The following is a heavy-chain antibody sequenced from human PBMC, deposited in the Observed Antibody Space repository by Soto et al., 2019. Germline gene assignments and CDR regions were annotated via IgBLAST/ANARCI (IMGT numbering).Heavy chain of an antibody. CDR1: GNSFTSYW. V-gene: IGHV5-10-1*01. J-gene: IGHJ6*02. Sequence: HXESLKISWKCSGNSFTSYWISWVRQMPGKGLEWMGRIDPSDSYTNYSPSFQGHVTISADKSISTAYLQWSSLKASDTAMYYCARQLAARYYYYYGMDVWGQGTTVTVSS. CDR2: IDPSDSYT. CDR3: ARQLAARYYYYYGMDV. D-gene: IGHD6-6*01.